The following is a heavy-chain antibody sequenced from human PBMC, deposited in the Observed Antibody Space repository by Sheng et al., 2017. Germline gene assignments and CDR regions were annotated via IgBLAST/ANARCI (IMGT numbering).Heavy chain of an antibody. Sequence: EVQLVESGGGLIQPGGSLRLSCAASGFTVSSNYMSWVRQAPGKGLEWVSVIYSGGSTYYADSVKGRFTISRDNSKNTLYLQMNSLRTEDTAVYYCARGACGGDCWVDYYFDYWGPGNPGHRLL. CDR1: GFTVSSNY. CDR3: ARGACGGDCWVDYYFDY. D-gene: IGHD2-21*02. CDR2: IYSGGST. J-gene: IGHJ4*02. V-gene: IGHV3-53*01.